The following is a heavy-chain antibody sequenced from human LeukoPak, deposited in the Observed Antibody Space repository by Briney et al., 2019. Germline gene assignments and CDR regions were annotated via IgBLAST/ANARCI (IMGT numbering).Heavy chain of an antibody. J-gene: IGHJ6*02. CDR2: IYYSGST. D-gene: IGHD2-15*01. CDR1: GGSISSSSYY. V-gene: IGHV4-39*01. CDR3: ASGVAATFPRNSYYYYYGMDV. Sequence: KPSETLSLTCTVSGGSISSSSYYWGWIRQPPGKGLEWIGSIYYSGSTYYNPSLKSRVTISVDTSKNQFSLKLSSVTAADTAVYYCASGVAATFPRNSYYYYYGMDVWGQGTTVTVSS.